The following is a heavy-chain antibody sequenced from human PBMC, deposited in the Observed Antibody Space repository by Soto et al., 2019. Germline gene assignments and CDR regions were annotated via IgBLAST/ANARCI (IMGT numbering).Heavy chain of an antibody. CDR2: ISHTGST. V-gene: IGHV4-30-2*01. J-gene: IGHJ5*02. CDR1: GGSITSGNSYS. D-gene: IGHD3-10*01. CDR3: ARAVAPYFGTWFDP. Sequence: TLSLNCAVSGGSITSGNSYSWSWIRQPPGKGLEWIGSISHTGSTSYNPSLKSRLTMSVDKSKNQFSLRLSSVTAADMAVYYCARAVAPYFGTWFDPWGQGILVTVSS.